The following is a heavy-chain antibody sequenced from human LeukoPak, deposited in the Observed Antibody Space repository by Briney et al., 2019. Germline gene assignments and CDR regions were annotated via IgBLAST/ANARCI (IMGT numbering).Heavy chain of an antibody. J-gene: IGHJ6*03. D-gene: IGHD3-3*01. CDR2: INPNSGGT. CDR3: ARDAVRFLEWLSPYYYYYYYMDV. CDR1: GYTFTGYY. V-gene: IGHV1-2*02. Sequence: GASVKVSCKASGYTFTGYYMHWVRQAPGQGLEWMGWINPNSGGTNYAQKFQGRVTMTRDTSISTAYMELSRLRSDDTAVYYCARDAVRFLEWLSPYYYYYYYMDVWGKGTTVTVSS.